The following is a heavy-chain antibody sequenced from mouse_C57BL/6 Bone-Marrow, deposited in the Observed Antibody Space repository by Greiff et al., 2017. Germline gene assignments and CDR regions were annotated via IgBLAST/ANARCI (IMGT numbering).Heavy chain of an antibody. D-gene: IGHD2-2*01. V-gene: IGHV1-39*01. CDR2: INPNSGTT. J-gene: IGHJ4*01. Sequence: VQLQQSGPELVKPGASVKISCKASGYSFTDYNMNWVKQRNGKSLEWIGVINPNSGTTSSNQKFKGKATLTVDQSSSTAYMQLNSLTSEDSAVSYCARWGLRRPYYAMDYWGQGTSVTVSS. CDR3: ARWGLRRPYYAMDY. CDR1: GYSFTDYN.